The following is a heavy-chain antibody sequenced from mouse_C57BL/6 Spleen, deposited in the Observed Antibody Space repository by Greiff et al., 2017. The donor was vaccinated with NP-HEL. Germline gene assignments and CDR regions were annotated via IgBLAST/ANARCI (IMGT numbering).Heavy chain of an antibody. J-gene: IGHJ3*01. CDR3: ARSSITTVVDAAWFAY. CDR1: GYTFTSYG. CDR2: IYPRSGNT. D-gene: IGHD1-1*01. V-gene: IGHV1-81*01. Sequence: QVQLQQSGAELARPGASVKLSCKASGYTFTSYGISWVKQRTGQGLEWIGEIYPRSGNTYYNEKFKGKATLTADKSSSTAYMELRSLTSEDSAVYFCARSSITTVVDAAWFAYWGQGTLVTVSA.